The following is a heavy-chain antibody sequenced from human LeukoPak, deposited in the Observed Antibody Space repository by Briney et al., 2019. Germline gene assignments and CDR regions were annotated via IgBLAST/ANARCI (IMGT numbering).Heavy chain of an antibody. D-gene: IGHD3-22*01. V-gene: IGHV3-64D*06. CDR2: IGTNGNT. CDR3: VKDDSYHYDTSTYVA. CDR1: GFTFSRYA. J-gene: IGHJ5*02. Sequence: GGSLRLSCSASGFTFSRYAMHWARQAPGKGLEYVSAIGTNGNTYYADSVKGRFTISRDNSKNALYLQMSSLRAEDTAVYHCVKDDSYHYDTSTYVAWGQGTLVTVSS.